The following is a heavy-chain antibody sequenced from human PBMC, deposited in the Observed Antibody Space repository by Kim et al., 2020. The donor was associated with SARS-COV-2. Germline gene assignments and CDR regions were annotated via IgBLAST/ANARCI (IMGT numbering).Heavy chain of an antibody. Sequence: ASVKVSCKASGYTFTSYYMHWVRQAPGQGLEWMGIINPSGGSTSYAQKFQGRVTMTRDTSTSTVYMELSSLRSEDTAVYYCASAIAAAGRQYYYYYGMDVWGQGTTVTVSS. J-gene: IGHJ6*02. D-gene: IGHD6-13*01. V-gene: IGHV1-46*01. CDR1: GYTFTSYY. CDR2: INPSGGST. CDR3: ASAIAAAGRQYYYYYGMDV.